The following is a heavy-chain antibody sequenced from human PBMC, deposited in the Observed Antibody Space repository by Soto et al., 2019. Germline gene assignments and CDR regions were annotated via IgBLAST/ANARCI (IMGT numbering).Heavy chain of an antibody. V-gene: IGHV4-39*01. Sequence: SETLSLTCTVYGGSISSSSYYWGWIRQPPGKGLEWIGSIYYSGRTYYNPSPKSRVTISVDTSKNQFSLKLSSVTAADTAVYYCARHLYYYGSGYFDYWGQGTLVTVSS. D-gene: IGHD3-10*01. J-gene: IGHJ4*02. CDR1: GGSISSSSYY. CDR3: ARHLYYYGSGYFDY. CDR2: IYYSGRT.